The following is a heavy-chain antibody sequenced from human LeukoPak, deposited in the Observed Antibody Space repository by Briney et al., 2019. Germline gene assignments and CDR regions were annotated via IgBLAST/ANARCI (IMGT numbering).Heavy chain of an antibody. J-gene: IGHJ4*02. CDR3: ASHGGSTSPGYRRDY. D-gene: IGHD2-2*01. V-gene: IGHV3-30*02. CDR2: IRYDGSNK. Sequence: PGGSLRLSCAASGFTLSSYGMHWVRQAPGKGLEWVAFIRYDGSNKYYADSVKGRFTISRDNSKNTLYLQMNSLRAEDTAVYYCASHGGSTSPGYRRDYWGQGTLVTVSS. CDR1: GFTLSSYG.